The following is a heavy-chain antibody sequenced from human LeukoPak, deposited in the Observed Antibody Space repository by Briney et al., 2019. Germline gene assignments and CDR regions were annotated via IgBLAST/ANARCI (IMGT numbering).Heavy chain of an antibody. CDR2: ISYDGSNK. CDR1: GFTFSSYG. CDR3: AKEGDLWQYSYGDWGIDY. J-gene: IGHJ4*02. D-gene: IGHD5-18*01. V-gene: IGHV3-30*18. Sequence: PGRSLRLSCAASGFTFSSYGMHRVRQAPGKGLEWVAVISYDGSNKYYADSVKGRFTISRDNSKNTLYLQMNSLRAEDTAVYYCAKEGDLWQYSYGDWGIDYWGQGTLVTVSS.